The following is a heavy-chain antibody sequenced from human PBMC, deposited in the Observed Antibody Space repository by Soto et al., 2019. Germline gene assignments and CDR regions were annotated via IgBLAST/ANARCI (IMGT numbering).Heavy chain of an antibody. V-gene: IGHV3-74*01. CDR1: GFTFSPYW. CDR3: VREVSSDDKSHSRGWFDP. CDR2: INHDGSDT. J-gene: IGHJ5*02. D-gene: IGHD3-22*01. Sequence: EVQLVESGGGLVQPGGSLRLSCAASGFTFSPYWMHWVRQAPGMGLVWVSRINHDGSDTIYADSVRGRFTISRDNAKNTVYLQMNSLTVEDTAVYCCVREVSSDDKSHSRGWFDPWGQGTLVTVSS.